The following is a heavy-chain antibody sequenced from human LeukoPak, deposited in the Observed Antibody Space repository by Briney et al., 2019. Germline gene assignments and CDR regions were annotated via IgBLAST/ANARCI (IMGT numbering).Heavy chain of an antibody. V-gene: IGHV1-8*03. CDR1: GYTFTRHA. D-gene: IGHD5/OR15-5a*01. Sequence: ASVKVSCKASGYTFTRHAISWVRQPPGLGLEWMGWIRPDSGDTGHAQKFRGRVVITRDNSIDTTYMELSSLTSEDTAIYYCARELSTSVPDFWGQGTLVTVSS. J-gene: IGHJ4*02. CDR3: ARELSTSVPDF. CDR2: IRPDSGDT.